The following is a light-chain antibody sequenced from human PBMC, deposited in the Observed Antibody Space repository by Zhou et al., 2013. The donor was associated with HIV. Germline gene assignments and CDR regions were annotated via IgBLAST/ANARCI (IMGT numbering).Light chain of an antibody. CDR3: QNYHNAPHT. V-gene: IGKV1-27*01. CDR2: AAS. CDR1: QGISNY. Sequence: DIQMTQSPSSLSASVGDRVTITCRASQGISNYLAWYQQRPGKVPKLLIYAASTLQSGVPSRFSGSGSGTDFTLTISSLQPEDIATYYCQNYHNAPHTFGPRDQGGVSN. J-gene: IGKJ3*01.